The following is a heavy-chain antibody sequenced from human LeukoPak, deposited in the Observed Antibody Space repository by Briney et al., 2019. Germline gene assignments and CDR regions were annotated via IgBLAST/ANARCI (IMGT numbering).Heavy chain of an antibody. CDR2: ISDTGRLS. CDR1: GFTFSSSA. J-gene: IGHJ5*02. D-gene: IGHD5-24*01. Sequence: GGSLRLSCAASGFTFSSSAMSWVSQAPGKGLEWVAAISDTGRLSYCADSVNGRFTISRDNSKNTLSLQMNSLRAADTAVYYCAKGGLRDSYSYASWGQGTLITVSS. CDR3: AKGGLRDSYSYAS. V-gene: IGHV3-23*01.